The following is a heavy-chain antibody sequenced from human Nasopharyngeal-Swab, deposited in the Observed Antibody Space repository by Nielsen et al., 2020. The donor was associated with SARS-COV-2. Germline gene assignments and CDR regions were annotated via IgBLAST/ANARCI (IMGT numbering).Heavy chain of an antibody. CDR2: FDHEDGEA. CDR3: ATVAAAGNLDY. CDR1: GYTLRDFS. D-gene: IGHD6-13*01. Sequence: ASVKVSCKGSGYTLRDFSIHWVRQAPGRGFEWLGAFDHEDGEAIYARQFQGRVSMTVDTSRDTAFLEVTSLRSEDTAVYFCATVAAAGNLDYWGPGTLISVSS. V-gene: IGHV1-24*01. J-gene: IGHJ4*02.